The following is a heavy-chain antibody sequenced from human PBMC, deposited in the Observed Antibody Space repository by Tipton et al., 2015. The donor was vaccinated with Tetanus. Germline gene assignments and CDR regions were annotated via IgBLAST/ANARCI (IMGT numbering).Heavy chain of an antibody. Sequence: SLRLSCTASGFTFSSYAMHWVRQAPGKGLELVSSISSNGGNTYYADSVKGRFTVSRDNSKNTLYLQMNSLRVEDTAMYYCAKKGVSVTSPNLFDCWGQGALVT. CDR3: AKKGVSVTSPNLFDC. CDR2: ISSNGGNT. J-gene: IGHJ4*02. CDR1: GFTFSSYA. V-gene: IGHV3-64*02. D-gene: IGHD4-17*01.